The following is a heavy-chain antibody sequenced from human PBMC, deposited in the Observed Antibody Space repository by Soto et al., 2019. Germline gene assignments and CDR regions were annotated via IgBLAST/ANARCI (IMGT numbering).Heavy chain of an antibody. CDR1: GGSISSSNW. CDR3: ARASDDYGDYGSFDY. Sequence: NPSETLSLTCAVSGGSISSSNWWSWVRQPPGKGLEWIGEIYHSGSTNYNPSLKSRVTISVDKSKNQFSLKLSSVTAADTAVYYCARASDDYGDYGSFDYWGQGTLVTVSS. CDR2: IYHSGST. D-gene: IGHD4-17*01. J-gene: IGHJ4*02. V-gene: IGHV4-4*02.